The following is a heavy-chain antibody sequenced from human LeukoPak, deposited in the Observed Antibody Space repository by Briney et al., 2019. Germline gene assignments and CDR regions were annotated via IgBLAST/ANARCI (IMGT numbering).Heavy chain of an antibody. CDR1: GYTFTGYY. V-gene: IGHV1-2*02. D-gene: IGHD2-2*01. J-gene: IGHJ4*02. CDR2: INPNSGGT. Sequence: ASVKVSCKASGYTFTGYYMHWVRQAPGQGLEWMGWINPNSGGTNYAQKFQGRVTMTRDTSTSTVYMELSSLRSEDTAIYYCARRSAVVGVSSFDYWGQGTLVTVSS. CDR3: ARRSAVVGVSSFDY.